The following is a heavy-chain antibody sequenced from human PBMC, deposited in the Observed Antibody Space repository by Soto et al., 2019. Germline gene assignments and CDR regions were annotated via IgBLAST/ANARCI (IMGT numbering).Heavy chain of an antibody. CDR3: ARQIGGVSGPVY. V-gene: IGHV4-39*07. D-gene: IGHD2-8*02. CDR2: IYYSGIT. J-gene: IGHJ4*02. Sequence: SETLSLTCTVSGGSISSSSYYWGWIRQPPGKGLEWIGSIYYSGITYYNPTLKSRVTISVDTSKNQFSLKLSSVTAADAAVYYCARQIGGVSGPVYWGQGTLVTVSS. CDR1: GGSISSSSYY.